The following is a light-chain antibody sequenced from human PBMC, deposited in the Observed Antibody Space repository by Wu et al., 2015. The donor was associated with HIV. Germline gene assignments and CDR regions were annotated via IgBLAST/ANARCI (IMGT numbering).Light chain of an antibody. Sequence: EVVLTQSPGTLSLSPGDRATLSCRASQNVYSNYLAWYQQKPGQAPSLLIYGSSRRATGIPDRFSGGGSGTEFTLTISSLQPDDFATYYCQQYNSYWTFGQGTKVEIK. CDR1: QNVYSNY. CDR3: QQYNSYWT. CDR2: GSS. V-gene: IGKV3-20*01. J-gene: IGKJ1*01.